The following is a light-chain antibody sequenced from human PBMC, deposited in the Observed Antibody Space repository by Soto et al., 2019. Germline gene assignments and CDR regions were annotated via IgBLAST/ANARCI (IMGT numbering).Light chain of an antibody. CDR3: HQYHSPPQT. CDR2: AAS. CDR1: QSVSSH. V-gene: IGKV3D-15*01. Sequence: EIVMTQSPATLSVSPGEGATVSCRANQSVSSHLAWYQHKPGQAPRLLIYAASYRATGISDKFSGSGSGTDFSLTISRLEPEDSAVYYCHQYHSPPQTFGQGTKVDIK. J-gene: IGKJ2*01.